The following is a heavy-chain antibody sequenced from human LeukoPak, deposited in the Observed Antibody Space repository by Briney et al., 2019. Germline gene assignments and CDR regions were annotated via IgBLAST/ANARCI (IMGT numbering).Heavy chain of an antibody. CDR2: INPNSGGT. J-gene: IGHJ4*02. D-gene: IGHD1-14*01. CDR1: GYTFTGYY. Sequence: GASVKVSCKASGYTFTGYYMHWVRQAPGQGLEWMGWINPNSGGTNYAQKFQGRVTMTRDTSISTAYMELSRLRSDDTAVYYCARVQGEPKHYFDYWGQGTLVTISS. V-gene: IGHV1-2*02. CDR3: ARVQGEPKHYFDY.